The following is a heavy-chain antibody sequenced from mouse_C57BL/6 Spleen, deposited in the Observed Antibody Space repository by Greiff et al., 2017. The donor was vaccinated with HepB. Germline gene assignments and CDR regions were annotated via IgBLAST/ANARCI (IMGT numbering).Heavy chain of an antibody. Sequence: QVQLKQSGPGLVQPSQSLSITCTVSGFSLTSYGVHWVRQSPGKGLEWLGVIWSGGSTDYNAAFISRLSISKDNSKSQVFFKMNSLQADDTAIYYCASYYEGYFDVWGTGTTVTVSS. V-gene: IGHV2-2*01. J-gene: IGHJ1*03. CDR1: GFSLTSYG. D-gene: IGHD2-4*01. CDR3: ASYYEGYFDV. CDR2: IWSGGST.